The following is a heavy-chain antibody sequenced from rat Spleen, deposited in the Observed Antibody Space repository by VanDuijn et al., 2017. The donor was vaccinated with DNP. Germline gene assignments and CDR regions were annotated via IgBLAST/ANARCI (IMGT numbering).Heavy chain of an antibody. D-gene: IGHD1-4*01. CDR1: GFTFRDYY. Sequence: EVQLVESGGGLVQPGGSLKLSCAASGFTFRDYYMAWVRQAPTKGLEWVAYSSYDGGSTHNGDSVKGRFTISRDNAKSTLYLQMNSLRSEDMATYYCSRHVLPLRVWDYWGQGVVVTVSS. J-gene: IGHJ2*01. CDR3: SRHVLPLRVWDY. V-gene: IGHV5-22*01. CDR2: SSYDGGST.